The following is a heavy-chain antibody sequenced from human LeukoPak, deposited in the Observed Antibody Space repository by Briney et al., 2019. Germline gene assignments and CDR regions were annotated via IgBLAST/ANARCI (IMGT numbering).Heavy chain of an antibody. Sequence: PSETLSLTCTVSGGSISSSSYYWGWIRQPPGKGLEWIGSIYYSGSTYYNPSLKSRVSISVDTSKNQFSLKLSSVTAADTAVYYCARGVQAVAGPAWFDPWGQGTLVTVSS. J-gene: IGHJ5*02. V-gene: IGHV4-39*07. CDR3: ARGVQAVAGPAWFDP. CDR2: IYYSGST. CDR1: GGSISSSSYY. D-gene: IGHD6-19*01.